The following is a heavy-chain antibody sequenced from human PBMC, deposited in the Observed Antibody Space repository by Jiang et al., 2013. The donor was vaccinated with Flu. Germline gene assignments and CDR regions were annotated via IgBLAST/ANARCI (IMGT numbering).Heavy chain of an antibody. D-gene: IGHD6-13*01. V-gene: IGHV4-30-2*01. Sequence: GLVKPSQTLSLTCAVSGGSISSGGYSWSWIRQPPGKGLEWIGYIYHSGSTYYNPSLKSRVTISVDTSKNQFSLKLSSVTAADTAVYYCARKTGYSSSWRSSSVRFWFDPWGQGTLVTVSS. CDR3: ARKTGYSSSWRSSSVRFWFDP. J-gene: IGHJ5*02. CDR1: GGSISSGGYS. CDR2: IYHSGST.